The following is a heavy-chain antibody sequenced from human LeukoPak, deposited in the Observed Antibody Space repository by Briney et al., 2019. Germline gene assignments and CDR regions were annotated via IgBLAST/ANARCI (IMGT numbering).Heavy chain of an antibody. CDR1: GFTFSTYW. J-gene: IGHJ4*02. V-gene: IGHV3-7*01. CDR3: GRDSFETDIDY. Sequence: GGSLRLSCAASGFTFSTYWMSWVRQAPGKGLEWVANIKEDGSETYYVDSLRGRFTISRDNLKNSLYLQINSLRAEDTAVYYCGRDSFETDIDYWGQGTLVTVSS. CDR2: IKEDGSET. D-gene: IGHD1-14*01.